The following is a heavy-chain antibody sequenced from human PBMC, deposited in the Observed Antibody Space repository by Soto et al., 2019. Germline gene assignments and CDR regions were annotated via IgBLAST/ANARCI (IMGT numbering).Heavy chain of an antibody. D-gene: IGHD6-19*01. CDR2: IWYDGSNK. V-gene: IGHV3-33*01. Sequence: GGSLRLSCAASGFTFSSYGMHWVRQAPGKGLEWVAVIWYDGSNKYYADSVKGRFTISRDNSKNTLYLQMNSLRAEDTAVYYCARVYRKWGAVAAYFDYWGQGTLVTVSS. J-gene: IGHJ4*02. CDR3: ARVYRKWGAVAAYFDY. CDR1: GFTFSSYG.